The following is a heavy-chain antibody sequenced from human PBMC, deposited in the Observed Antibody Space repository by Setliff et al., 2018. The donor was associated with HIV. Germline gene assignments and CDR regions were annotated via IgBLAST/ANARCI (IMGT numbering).Heavy chain of an antibody. Sequence: SVKVSCKASGGPFSPYAINWVRQAPGQGLEWMGGIIPIFNTANYAQKFQGRVTITADGPTSTAYMELSSLRFEDTATYYCARDQATGYEKVWFSWIDPWGQGTLVTVSS. CDR3: ARDQATGYEKVWFSWIDP. J-gene: IGHJ5*02. D-gene: IGHD5-12*01. CDR2: IIPIFNTA. V-gene: IGHV1-69*13. CDR1: GGPFSPYA.